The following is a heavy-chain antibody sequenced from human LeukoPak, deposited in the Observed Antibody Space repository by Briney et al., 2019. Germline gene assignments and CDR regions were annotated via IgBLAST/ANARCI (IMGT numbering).Heavy chain of an antibody. V-gene: IGHV3-13*01. CDR1: GFTFCMYD. CDR3: ARGVGGFDP. J-gene: IGHJ5*02. Sequence: GGSLRLSCAASGFTFCMYDIHWVRQAAGRGLECVAAIAIAGDTFYAGSLKGRFNISRENAKNSLYLQMNSLRAGDTVVYYCARGVGGFDPWGQGTLVTVSP. CDR2: IAIAGDT. D-gene: IGHD3-16*01.